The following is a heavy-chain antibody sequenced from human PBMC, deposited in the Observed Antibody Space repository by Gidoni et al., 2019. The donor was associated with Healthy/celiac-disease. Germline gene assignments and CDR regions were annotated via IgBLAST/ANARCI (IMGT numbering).Heavy chain of an antibody. J-gene: IGHJ5*02. D-gene: IGHD2-2*01. Sequence: EVQLVQSGAAVKKPGESLKISCKGSGYSFTSYWIGWVRQMPGKGLEWMGIIYPGDSDTRYSPSFQGQVTISADKSISTAYLQWSSLKASDTAMYYCARHTRRAQEYNWFDPWGQGTLVTVSS. CDR2: IYPGDSDT. V-gene: IGHV5-51*01. CDR1: GYSFTSYW. CDR3: ARHTRRAQEYNWFDP.